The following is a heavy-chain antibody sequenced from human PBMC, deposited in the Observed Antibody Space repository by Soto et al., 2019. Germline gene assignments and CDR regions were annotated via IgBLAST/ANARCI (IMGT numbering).Heavy chain of an antibody. CDR1: GFTFNIYG. Sequence: SGGSLRVSCAASGFTFNIYGMHWVRQAPDKGLEWVALISYDGSNQYYADSVKGRFTISRDNSKNTLFLQMNSLRADDTAVYYCAKDQASGQGSFDSWGQGTLVTVS. V-gene: IGHV3-30*18. J-gene: IGHJ4*02. CDR2: ISYDGSNQ. CDR3: AKDQASGQGSFDS.